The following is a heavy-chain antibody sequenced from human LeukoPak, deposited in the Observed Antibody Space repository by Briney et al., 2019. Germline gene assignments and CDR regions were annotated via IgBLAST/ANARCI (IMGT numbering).Heavy chain of an antibody. CDR1: GFTFSTYT. CDR3: AKEVLNYEIPYWYFDL. V-gene: IGHV3-23*01. D-gene: IGHD3-9*01. CDR2: MSGSEDYI. J-gene: IGHJ2*01. Sequence: GGSLRLSCAASGFTFSTYTMSWVRQAPGKGLEWVSAMSGSEDYIYYADSVKCRFNISRDNSKNTLYLQMNSLRAEDTAVYHCAKEVLNYEIPYWYFDLWGRGTLATAPS.